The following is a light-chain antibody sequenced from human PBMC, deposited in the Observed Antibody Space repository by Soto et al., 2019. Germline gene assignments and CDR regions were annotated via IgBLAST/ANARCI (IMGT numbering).Light chain of an antibody. CDR2: GAS. CDR1: ESMSNC. J-gene: IGKJ1*01. V-gene: IGKV1-5*01. CDR3: QQCHRYLT. Sequence: DIQMTQSPSTLSASVGDRVTITCRASESMSNCLAWYQQKPGKAPKLLISGASSLQSGVPSRLSGSASGTEFTLTISSLQPDDIATYYCQQCHRYLTFGQGTKVEMK.